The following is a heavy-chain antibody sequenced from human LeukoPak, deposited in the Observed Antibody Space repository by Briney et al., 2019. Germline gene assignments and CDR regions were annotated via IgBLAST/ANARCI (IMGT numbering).Heavy chain of an antibody. J-gene: IGHJ4*02. CDR3: ARAYSSNWPGPFFDY. Sequence: GASVKVSCKASGYTFTNYAIHWVRQAPGQSLEWRGWINAGYGNTRYSQEFPGRVTITRDTSATTAYMELSSLRSDDMAVYYCARAYSSNWPGPFFDYWGQGTLVTVSS. CDR1: GYTFTNYA. D-gene: IGHD6-13*01. CDR2: INAGYGNT. V-gene: IGHV1-3*03.